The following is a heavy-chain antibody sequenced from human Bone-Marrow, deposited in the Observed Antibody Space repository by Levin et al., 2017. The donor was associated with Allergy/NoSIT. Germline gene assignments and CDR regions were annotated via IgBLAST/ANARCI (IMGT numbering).Heavy chain of an antibody. D-gene: IGHD5-18*01. J-gene: IGHJ5*02. CDR1: GFTFSTYG. Sequence: GGSLRLSCAASGFTFSTYGMHWVRQAPGKGLEWVAVVWFDGSNTFYADSVKGRFTISRDNSKNTLYLQMNSLRAADTAVYYCARDRGHDTGDSYGLGPWGQGTLVTVSS. CDR2: VWFDGSNT. CDR3: ARDRGHDTGDSYGLGP. V-gene: IGHV3-33*01.